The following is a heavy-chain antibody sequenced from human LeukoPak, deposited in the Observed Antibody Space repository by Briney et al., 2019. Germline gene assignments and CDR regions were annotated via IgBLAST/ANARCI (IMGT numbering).Heavy chain of an antibody. CDR1: GGTFSSYA. V-gene: IGHV1-69*06. Sequence: ASVKVPCKASGGTFSSYAISWVRQAPGQGLEWMGGIIPIFGTANYAQKFQGRVTITADKSTSTAYMELSSLRSEDTAVYYCARGQIFGVVIPNWFDPWGQGTLVTVSS. CDR2: IIPIFGTA. D-gene: IGHD3-3*01. J-gene: IGHJ5*02. CDR3: ARGQIFGVVIPNWFDP.